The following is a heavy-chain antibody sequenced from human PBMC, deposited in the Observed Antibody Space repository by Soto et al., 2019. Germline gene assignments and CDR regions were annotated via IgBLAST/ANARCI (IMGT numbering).Heavy chain of an antibody. V-gene: IGHV1-18*01. CDR3: ATEDDYSTTAVFDY. CDR2: ISAYNGNT. CDR1: AYTFTRYG. Sequence: QVQLVQSGAEVKKPGASVKVSCKASAYTFTRYGISWVRQAPGQGLEWMGWISAYNGNTNYAQKFQGRVTMTTDTSTSTAYMELRSLRSDDTAVYYCATEDDYSTTAVFDYWGQGTLVTVSS. J-gene: IGHJ4*02. D-gene: IGHD4-4*01.